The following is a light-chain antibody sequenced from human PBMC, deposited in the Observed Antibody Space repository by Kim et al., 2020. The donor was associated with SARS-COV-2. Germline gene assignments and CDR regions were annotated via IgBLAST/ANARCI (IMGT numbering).Light chain of an antibody. CDR3: MQSLQTPLT. V-gene: IGKV2-28*01. CDR2: LGS. CDR1: LRLRHSDGYNY. Sequence: PASISGRSSLRLRHSDGYNYLNWYLQKPGQSPQLLIYLGSNRASGVPDRFSGSGSGTDYILKISRVEADDVGVYYCMQSLQTPLTFGGGTKVDIK. J-gene: IGKJ4*01.